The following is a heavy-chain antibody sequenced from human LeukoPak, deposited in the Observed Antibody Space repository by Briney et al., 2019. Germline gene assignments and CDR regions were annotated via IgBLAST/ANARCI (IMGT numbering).Heavy chain of an antibody. CDR1: GFTFDDYA. J-gene: IGHJ3*02. Sequence: GGSLRLSCAASGFTFDDYAMHWVRQAPGKGLEWVSGISWNSGSIAYADSVKGRFTISRDNAKNSLYLQMNSLRAEDTALYYCTKAGGLRGAFDIWGQGTMVTVSS. CDR2: ISWNSGSI. V-gene: IGHV3-9*01. CDR3: TKAGGLRGAFDI. D-gene: IGHD3-16*01.